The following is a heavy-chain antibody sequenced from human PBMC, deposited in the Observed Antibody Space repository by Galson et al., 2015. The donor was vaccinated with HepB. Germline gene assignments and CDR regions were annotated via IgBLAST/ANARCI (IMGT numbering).Heavy chain of an antibody. CDR3: ARGGDYSNYVDY. CDR2: ISPYNRDT. V-gene: IGHV1-8*01. CDR1: GYTFSTYP. D-gene: IGHD4-11*01. Sequence: SVKVSCKASGYTFSTYPITWVRQAPGQGLEWMGWISPYNRDTKYARKFQGRVTMTRNTSISTAYMELSSLRSEDTAVYYCARGGDYSNYVDYWGQGTLVTVSS. J-gene: IGHJ4*02.